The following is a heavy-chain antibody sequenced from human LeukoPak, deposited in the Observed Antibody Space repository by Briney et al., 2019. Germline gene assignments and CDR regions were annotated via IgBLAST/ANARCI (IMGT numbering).Heavy chain of an antibody. V-gene: IGHV4-61*01. J-gene: IGHJ4*02. CDR3: ARIIAAAGIYYFDY. D-gene: IGHD6-13*01. CDR1: GGSISSSSYY. CDR2: IYYSGST. Sequence: SETLSLTCTVSGGSISSSSYYWSWIRQPPGKGLEWIGYIYYSGSTNYNPSLKSRVTISVDTSKNQFSLKLSSVTAADTAVYYCARIIAAAGIYYFDYWGQGTLVTVSS.